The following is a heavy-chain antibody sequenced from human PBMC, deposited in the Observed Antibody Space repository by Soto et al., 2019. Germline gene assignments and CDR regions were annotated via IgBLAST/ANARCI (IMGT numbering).Heavy chain of an antibody. CDR1: GFTFSSYG. Sequence: GGSLRLSCAASGFTFSSYGMHWVRQAPGKRLEWVAVISYDGSNKYYADSVKGRFTISRDNSQNTLYLQMNSMRGEDTAVYYCAKCDRRYYDSSGYYFPPDYWGQGTLVTVSS. D-gene: IGHD3-22*01. V-gene: IGHV3-30*18. CDR3: AKCDRRYYDSSGYYFPPDY. CDR2: ISYDGSNK. J-gene: IGHJ4*02.